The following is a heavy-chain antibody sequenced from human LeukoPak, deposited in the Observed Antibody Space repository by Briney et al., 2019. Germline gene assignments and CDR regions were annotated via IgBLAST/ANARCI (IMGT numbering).Heavy chain of an antibody. CDR3: ASSTTKAYYYYYMDV. CDR1: SGSISSYY. D-gene: IGHD4-11*01. Sequence: SETLPLTCTVSSGSISSYYWSWIRQPPGKGLEWIGYIYYSGSTNYNPSLKSRVTISVDTSKNQFSLKLSSVTAADTAVYYCASSTTKAYYYYYMDVWGKGTTVTVSS. CDR2: IYYSGST. J-gene: IGHJ6*03. V-gene: IGHV4-59*08.